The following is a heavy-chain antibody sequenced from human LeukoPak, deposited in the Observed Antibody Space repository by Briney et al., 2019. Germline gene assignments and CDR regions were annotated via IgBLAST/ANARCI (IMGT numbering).Heavy chain of an antibody. D-gene: IGHD2-15*01. J-gene: IGHJ4*02. CDR2: ISGSGGST. V-gene: IGHV3-23*01. CDR1: GFTFSSYA. Sequence: GGSLRLSCAASGFTFSSYAMSWVRQAPGKGLEWVSAISGSGGSTYYADSVKGRFTISRDNSKNTLYLQMNSLRSEDTAVYYCAKDLDVVVVTSTGVDYWGQGTLVTVSS. CDR3: AKDLDVVVVTSTGVDY.